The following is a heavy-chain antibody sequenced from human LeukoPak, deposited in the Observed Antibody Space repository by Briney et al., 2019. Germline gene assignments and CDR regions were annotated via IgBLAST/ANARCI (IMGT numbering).Heavy chain of an antibody. D-gene: IGHD3-10*01. Sequence: SETLSLTCTVSGGSISSGSYYWSWIRQPAGKGLEWIGRIYTSGSTNYNPSLKSRVTISVDTSKNQFSLKLSSVTAADTAVYYCAREGSNPFDYWGQGTLVTVSS. CDR1: GGSISSGSYY. J-gene: IGHJ4*02. V-gene: IGHV4-61*02. CDR2: IYTSGST. CDR3: AREGSNPFDY.